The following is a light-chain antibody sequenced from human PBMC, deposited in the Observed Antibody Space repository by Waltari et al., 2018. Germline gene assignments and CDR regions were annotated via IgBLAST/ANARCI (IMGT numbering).Light chain of an antibody. J-gene: IGKJ4*01. CDR3: QQLNSYPSVT. CDR1: QGISSY. V-gene: IGKV1-9*01. CDR2: AAS. Sequence: QLTQSPSSLSASVGDRVTITCRASQGISSYLAWYQQKPGKAPKLLIYAASTLQSVVPSRFSGSGSGTDFTLTISSLQPEDFATYYCQQLNSYPSVTFGGGTKVEIK.